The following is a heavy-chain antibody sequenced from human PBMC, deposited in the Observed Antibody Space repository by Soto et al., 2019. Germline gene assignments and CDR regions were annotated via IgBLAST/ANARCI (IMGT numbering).Heavy chain of an antibody. CDR3: VKDRQVDTAMVFDY. CDR2: ISSNGGST. J-gene: IGHJ4*02. V-gene: IGHV3-64D*08. Sequence: GGSLRLSCSASGFTFSSYAMHWVRQASGKGLEYVSAISSNGGSTYYADSVKDRFTISRDNSKNTLYLQMSSLRAEDTAVYYCVKDRQVDTAMVFDYWGQGTLVTVSS. CDR1: GFTFSSYA. D-gene: IGHD5-18*01.